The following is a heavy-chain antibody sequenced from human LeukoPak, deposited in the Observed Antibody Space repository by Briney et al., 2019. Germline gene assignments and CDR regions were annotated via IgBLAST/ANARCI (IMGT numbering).Heavy chain of an antibody. V-gene: IGHV4-34*01. J-gene: IGHJ5*02. CDR2: INHSGST. Sequence: WETLPLTCAVYGVSFSGYYWSWVRQPPGKGLEWVGDINHSGSTNYNPPIKSRVTISVDTYKNQFSLKLSSVTAADTAVYYCARQGPYSSSWYGKYNRNWFDPWGQGTLVTVSS. CDR3: ARQGPYSSSWYGKYNRNWFDP. CDR1: GVSFSGYY. D-gene: IGHD6-13*01.